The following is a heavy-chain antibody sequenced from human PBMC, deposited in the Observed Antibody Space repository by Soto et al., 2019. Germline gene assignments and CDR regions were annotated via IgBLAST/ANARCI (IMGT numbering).Heavy chain of an antibody. CDR2: IDNSGGT. J-gene: IGHJ6*02. D-gene: IGHD5-12*01. V-gene: IGHV4-59*08. CDR3: ARSGYDLDYYYYGMDV. CDR1: SDSSSSYK. Sequence: PSETLSLTCTVSSDSSSSYKWSWIRQTPVKGLEWIGYIDNSGGTSYNPSLRSRVTISIDTSTKQLSLKLSSVTAADTAVYYCARSGYDLDYYYYGMDVWGQGTTVTVSS.